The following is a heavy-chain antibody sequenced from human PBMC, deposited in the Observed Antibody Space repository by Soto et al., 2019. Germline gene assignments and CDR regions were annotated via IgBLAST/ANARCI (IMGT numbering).Heavy chain of an antibody. D-gene: IGHD1-20*01. Sequence: GGSLRLSCAASGFTFSSYAMHWVRQAPGKGLEWVAVISYDGSNKYYADSVKGRFTISRDNSKNTLYLQMNSLRAEDTAVYYCATHRSYHITEIDYWGQGTLVTVSS. CDR2: ISYDGSNK. V-gene: IGHV3-30-3*01. CDR1: GFTFSSYA. J-gene: IGHJ4*02. CDR3: ATHRSYHITEIDY.